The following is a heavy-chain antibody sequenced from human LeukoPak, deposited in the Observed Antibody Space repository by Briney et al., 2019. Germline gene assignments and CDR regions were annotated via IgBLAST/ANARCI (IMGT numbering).Heavy chain of an antibody. Sequence: SVKVSCKASGGTFSSYAISWVRQAPGQGLEWMGGIIPIFGTANYAQKFRGRVTITADKSTRTAYMELSSLRSEDTAVYYCARGMITFGDYYYYMDVWGKGTTVTVSS. CDR1: GGTFSSYA. J-gene: IGHJ6*03. V-gene: IGHV1-69*06. CDR3: ARGMITFGDYYYYMDV. CDR2: IIPIFGTA. D-gene: IGHD3-16*01.